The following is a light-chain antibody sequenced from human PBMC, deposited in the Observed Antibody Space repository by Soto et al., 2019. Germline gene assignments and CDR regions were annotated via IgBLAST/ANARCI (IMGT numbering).Light chain of an antibody. CDR3: QVWDSSTSGYV. CDR1: NIESKN. CDR2: RNF. V-gene: IGLV3-9*01. J-gene: IGLJ1*01. Sequence: SYELTQPLSVSVALGQTARITCGGNNIESKNVHWSQQKPGQAPVLVIYRNFNRPSEIPERFSGSTSGNTATLTISRAQAGDEADYYCQVWDSSTSGYVFGTGTKVTL.